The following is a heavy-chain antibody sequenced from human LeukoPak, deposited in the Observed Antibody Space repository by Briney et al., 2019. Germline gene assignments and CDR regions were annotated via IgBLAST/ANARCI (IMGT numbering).Heavy chain of an antibody. V-gene: IGHV3-53*01. J-gene: IGHJ6*02. CDR1: GFTVSGIY. CDR3: ARGAFGMDV. CDR2: INSGDTT. D-gene: IGHD4-17*01. Sequence: GGSLRLSCAASGFTVSGIYMNWVRQAPGKGLEWVSLINSGDTTYYADSVKGRFTISRDNSKNTLYLQVSSLRADDTAVYYCARGAFGMDVWGQGTTVTVSS.